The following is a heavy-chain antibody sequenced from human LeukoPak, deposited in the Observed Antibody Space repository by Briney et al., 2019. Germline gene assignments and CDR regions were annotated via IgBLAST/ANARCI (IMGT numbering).Heavy chain of an antibody. Sequence: PGGSLRLSCAASGFTFSSYGMHWVRQAPGKGLEWVAFIRFDGTSQYYTDSVKGRFTISRDNSGHTLYLQANDLRVQDTAVYYCARTRYYYNSRSYGAPYYFDYWGQGTLVTVSS. CDR2: IRFDGTSQ. J-gene: IGHJ4*02. CDR3: ARTRYYYNSRSYGAPYYFDY. CDR1: GFTFSSYG. D-gene: IGHD3-10*01. V-gene: IGHV3-30*02.